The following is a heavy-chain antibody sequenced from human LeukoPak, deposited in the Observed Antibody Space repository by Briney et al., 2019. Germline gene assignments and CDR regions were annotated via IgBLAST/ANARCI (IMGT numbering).Heavy chain of an antibody. D-gene: IGHD3-9*01. CDR1: GVSISSVGYY. CDR2: VYYSGST. J-gene: IGHJ4*02. V-gene: IGHV4-61*08. Sequence: PSETLSLTCTVSGVSISSVGYYWSWIRQYPGKGLEWIGYVYYSGSTSYNPSLKSRVTISVDTSKNQFSLKLSSVTAADTAVYYCARAQGHILTGYDYWGQGTLVTVSS. CDR3: ARAQGHILTGYDY.